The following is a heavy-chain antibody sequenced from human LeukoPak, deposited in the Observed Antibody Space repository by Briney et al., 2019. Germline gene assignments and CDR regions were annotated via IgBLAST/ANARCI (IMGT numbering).Heavy chain of an antibody. CDR3: ARDGAAAAGRYFDY. CDR2: ISFDGSDK. CDR1: GFTFNNYG. D-gene: IGHD6-13*01. J-gene: IGHJ4*02. Sequence: GRSLRLSCAGSGFTFNNYGIHWVRQAPGKGLEWVAVISFDGSDKYYADSVKGRLTTSRDNAKSSLYLEMNSLRAEDTAVYYCARDGAAAAGRYFDYWGQGSLVTVSS. V-gene: IGHV3-30*03.